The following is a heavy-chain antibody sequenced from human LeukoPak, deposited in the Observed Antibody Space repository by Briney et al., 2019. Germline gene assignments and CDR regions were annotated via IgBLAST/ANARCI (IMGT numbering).Heavy chain of an antibody. V-gene: IGHV4-38-2*01. J-gene: IGHJ5*02. CDR2: IYHSGST. CDR3: AKGAGFGELHNWFDP. D-gene: IGHD3-10*01. CDR1: GYSISSGYY. Sequence: SETLSLTCAVSGYSISSGYYWGWIRQPPGKGLEWIGSIYHSGSTYYNPSLKSRVTISVDTSKNQFSLKLSSVTAADTAVYYCAKGAGFGELHNWFDPWGQGTLATVSS.